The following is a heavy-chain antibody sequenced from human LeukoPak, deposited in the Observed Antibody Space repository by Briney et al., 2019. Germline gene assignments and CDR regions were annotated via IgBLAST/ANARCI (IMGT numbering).Heavy chain of an antibody. CDR2: ISSSGSTI. J-gene: IGHJ4*02. CDR1: GFIFSDYS. CDR3: VKDLVGYDSSNYLDC. Sequence: PGGSLRLSCVASGFIFSDYSMDWVRQAPGKGLEWVSYISSSGSTIYYADSVKGRFTISRDNAKNSLYLQMNSLRAEDTAVYYCVKDLVGYDSSNYLDCWGQGTLVTVSS. D-gene: IGHD3-22*01. V-gene: IGHV3-48*04.